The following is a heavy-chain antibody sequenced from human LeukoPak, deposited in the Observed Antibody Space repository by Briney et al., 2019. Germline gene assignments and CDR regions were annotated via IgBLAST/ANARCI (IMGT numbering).Heavy chain of an antibody. Sequence: PGGSLRLSCAASGFPFSSCSMNWVRHAREKGLEWVSSISSSSSYIYYADSVKGRFTISRDNAKNSLYLQMNSLRAEDTAVYYCARSQLLSYGMDVWGQGTTVTVSS. CDR3: ARSQLLSYGMDV. D-gene: IGHD2-2*01. V-gene: IGHV3-21*01. J-gene: IGHJ6*02. CDR2: ISSSSSYI. CDR1: GFPFSSCS.